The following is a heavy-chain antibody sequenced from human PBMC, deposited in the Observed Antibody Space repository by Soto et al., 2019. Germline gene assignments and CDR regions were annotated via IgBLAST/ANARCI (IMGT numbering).Heavy chain of an antibody. Sequence: PXGSLGLSCVASGFSFSDYSMNWVRQAPGKGLEWVASVTKSGDYTHHADSVKGRFTISRENAKNSLYLQMNSLTVEDTGIYYCATGGPWGQGALVTVSS. CDR1: GFSFSDYS. J-gene: IGHJ5*02. CDR2: VTKSGDYT. CDR3: ATGGP. V-gene: IGHV3-21*01.